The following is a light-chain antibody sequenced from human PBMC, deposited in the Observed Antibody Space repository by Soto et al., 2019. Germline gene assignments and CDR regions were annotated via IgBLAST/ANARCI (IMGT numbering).Light chain of an antibody. CDR2: AAS. J-gene: IGKJ5*01. CDR3: QQSYSTPFT. Sequence: DIQMTQSPSSLSASVGDRVTITCRAGQSISSYLNWYQQKPGKAPKLLIYAASSLQSGVPSRFSGSGSGTDFTLTISSLQPEHFATYYCQQSYSTPFTFGQGTRLEIK. V-gene: IGKV1-39*01. CDR1: QSISSY.